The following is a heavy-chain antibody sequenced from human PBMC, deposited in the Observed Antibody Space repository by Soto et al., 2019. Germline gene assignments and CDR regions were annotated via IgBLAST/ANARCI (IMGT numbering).Heavy chain of an antibody. J-gene: IGHJ6*03. CDR1: GFTFSDYY. CDR3: ARLNANYYDSSPYMDV. V-gene: IGHV3-11*01. D-gene: IGHD3-22*01. Sequence: GGSLRLSCAASGFTFSDYYMSWIRQAPGKGLEWVSYISSSGSTIYYADSVKGRFTISRDNAKNSLYLQMNSLRAEDTAVYYCARLNANYYDSSPYMDVWGKGTTVTVSS. CDR2: ISSSGSTI.